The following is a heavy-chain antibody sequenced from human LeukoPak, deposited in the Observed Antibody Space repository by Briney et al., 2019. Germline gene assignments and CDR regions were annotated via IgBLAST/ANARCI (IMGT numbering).Heavy chain of an antibody. CDR2: ISSRSYI. CDR3: ALNPITMIVVAQSDDAFDI. V-gene: IGHV3-21*01. Sequence: GGSLRLSCAASGFTFSSYEMNWVRHAPGKGLERGSSISSRSYIYYTDSVKGRVTISTDNAKNSLYLQMNSLRAEDTAVYYCALNPITMIVVAQSDDAFDIWGQGTMVTVSS. CDR1: GFTFSSYE. D-gene: IGHD3-22*01. J-gene: IGHJ3*02.